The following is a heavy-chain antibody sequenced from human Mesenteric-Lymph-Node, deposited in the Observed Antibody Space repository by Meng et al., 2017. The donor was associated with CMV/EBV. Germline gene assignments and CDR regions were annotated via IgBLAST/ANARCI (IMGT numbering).Heavy chain of an antibody. J-gene: IGHJ4*02. Sequence: ASVKVSCKASGYTFTSYYMHWVRQAPGQGLEWMGIINPSGGSTSYAQKFQGRVTMTADTSTSTAYMELGSLRSDDTAVYYSAKDTPFGTAGAGRSYFDYWGQGTLVTVSS. CDR1: GYTFTSYY. V-gene: IGHV1-46*01. CDR3: AKDTPFGTAGAGRSYFDY. D-gene: IGHD6-13*01. CDR2: INPSGGST.